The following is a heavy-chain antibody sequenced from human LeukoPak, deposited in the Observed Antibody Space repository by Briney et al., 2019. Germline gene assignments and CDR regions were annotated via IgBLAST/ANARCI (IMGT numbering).Heavy chain of an antibody. J-gene: IGHJ3*02. CDR2: INPNSGGT. CDR3: AREPWGSPSDAFDI. CDR1: GYTFTGYY. D-gene: IGHD3-16*01. Sequence: ASVKVSCKASGYTFTGYYMHWVRQAPGQGLEWMGWINPNSGGTNYARKFQGRVTMTRDTSISTAYMELSRLRSDDTAVYYCAREPWGSPSDAFDIWGQGTMVTVSS. V-gene: IGHV1-2*02.